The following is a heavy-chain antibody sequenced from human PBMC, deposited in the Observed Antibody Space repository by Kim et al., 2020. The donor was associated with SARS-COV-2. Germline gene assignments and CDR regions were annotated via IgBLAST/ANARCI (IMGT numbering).Heavy chain of an antibody. CDR1: GGSVSSGSYY. CDR2: IYYSGST. J-gene: IGHJ4*02. Sequence: SETLSLTCTVSGGSVSSGSYYWSWIRQPPGKGLEWIGNIYYSGSTNYNPSLKSRVTISVDTSKNQFSLKLSSVTAADTSLYYCARERGNWNEFDYWGQGT. D-gene: IGHD1-1*01. V-gene: IGHV4-61*01. CDR3: ARERGNWNEFDY.